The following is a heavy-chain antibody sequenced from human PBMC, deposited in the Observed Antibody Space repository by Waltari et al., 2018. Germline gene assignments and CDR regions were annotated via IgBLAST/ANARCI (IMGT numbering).Heavy chain of an antibody. D-gene: IGHD3-3*01. V-gene: IGHV3-48*04. CDR2: ISRSSSTI. Sequence: EVQLVESGGGLVQPGGSLRLSCAASGFTFSSYSMNWVRQAPGKGLEWVSYISRSSSTIYYADSVKGRFTISRDNAKNSLYLQMNSLRAEDTAVYYCARDPYHITIFGVVTPYNWFDPWGQGTLVTVSS. CDR3: ARDPYHITIFGVVTPYNWFDP. J-gene: IGHJ5*02. CDR1: GFTFSSYS.